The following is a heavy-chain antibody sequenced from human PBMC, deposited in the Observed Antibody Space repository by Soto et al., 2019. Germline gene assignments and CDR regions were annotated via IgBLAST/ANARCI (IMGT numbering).Heavy chain of an antibody. D-gene: IGHD2-15*01. CDR1: GGSISSGGYS. J-gene: IGHJ4*02. Sequence: PSETLSLTCAVSGGSISSGGYSWSWIRQPPGKGLEWIGEINPSGSSNYNPSLKSRITISADTSKNQFSLKLSSMTAADTAVYYCARAAVAATLDYWAQGTLVTVS. CDR2: INPSGSS. CDR3: ARAAVAATLDY. V-gene: IGHV4-30-2*01.